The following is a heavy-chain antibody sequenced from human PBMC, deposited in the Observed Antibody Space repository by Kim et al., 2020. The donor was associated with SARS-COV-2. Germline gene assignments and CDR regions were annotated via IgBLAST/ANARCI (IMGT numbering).Heavy chain of an antibody. CDR3: ARAVKTSAVAGRGWGWFDP. CDR2: IYTSGST. Sequence: SETLSLTCTVSGGSISSGSYYWSWIRQPAGKGLEWIGRIYTSGSTNYNPSLKSRVTISVETSKNQFSLKLSSVTAADTAVYYCARAVKTSAVAGRGWGWFDPWGQGTLVTVSS. V-gene: IGHV4-61*02. J-gene: IGHJ5*02. CDR1: GGSISSGSYY. D-gene: IGHD6-19*01.